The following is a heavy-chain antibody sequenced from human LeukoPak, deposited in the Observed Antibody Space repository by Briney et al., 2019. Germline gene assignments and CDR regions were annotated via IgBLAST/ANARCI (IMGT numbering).Heavy chain of an antibody. CDR3: ARVVGVYTKVDY. V-gene: IGHV1-46*01. D-gene: IGHD5/OR15-5a*01. J-gene: IGHJ4*02. CDR2: INPSGGNT. CDR1: GYPFTFYY. Sequence: ASVKVSCKASGYPFTFYYMTWVRQAPGQVLEWMGVINPSGGNTRYAQNFQGRVTMTRDSSTSTVYMELSSPRPKDTALYDCARVVGVYTKVDYWGQGTLVTVTS.